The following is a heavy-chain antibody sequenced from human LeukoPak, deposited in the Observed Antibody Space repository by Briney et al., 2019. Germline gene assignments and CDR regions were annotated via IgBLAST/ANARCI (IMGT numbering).Heavy chain of an antibody. CDR3: ARDNYYDTSGYHL. CDR2: IYTSGST. J-gene: IGHJ4*02. Sequence: PSETLSLTCTVSGGSISSYYWSWIQQPAGKGLEWIGRIYTSGSTNYNPSLKSRVTMSVDTSKNQFSLKLRSVTAADTAVYYCARDNYYDTSGYHLWGQGTLVTVSS. D-gene: IGHD3-22*01. V-gene: IGHV4-4*07. CDR1: GGSISSYY.